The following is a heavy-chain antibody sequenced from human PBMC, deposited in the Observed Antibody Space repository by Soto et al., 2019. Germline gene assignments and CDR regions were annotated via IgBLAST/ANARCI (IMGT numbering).Heavy chain of an antibody. D-gene: IGHD1-26*01. V-gene: IGHV3-23*01. CDR1: GFTFSSYA. CDR2: ISGGGDST. Sequence: EVQLLESGGGLVQPGGSLRLSCAASGFTFSSYAMRWGRQAPGKGLEWVSAISGGGDSTYYADSVKGRFTISRDNSKNTLYLQMNSLRAEDTAVYYCARRGSGSYYDYWGQGTLVTVSS. CDR3: ARRGSGSYYDY. J-gene: IGHJ4*02.